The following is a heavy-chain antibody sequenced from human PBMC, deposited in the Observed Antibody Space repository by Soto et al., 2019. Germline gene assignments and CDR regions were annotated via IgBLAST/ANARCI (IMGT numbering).Heavy chain of an antibody. CDR3: ARDSGMLNFGGGSEEWGIDS. J-gene: IGHJ4*02. Sequence: QVQLQESGPGLVKPSQTLSLTCTVSGDSITSGVHYWSWIRQPPGKGMEWIGYIFFSGTTYYNPSLRSRVTISVDTSKNQFSLKLSSGTAADTSVYYCARDSGMLNFGGGSEEWGIDSWGQGTLVTVSS. D-gene: IGHD3-16*01. CDR2: IFFSGTT. V-gene: IGHV4-31*03. CDR1: GDSITSGVHY.